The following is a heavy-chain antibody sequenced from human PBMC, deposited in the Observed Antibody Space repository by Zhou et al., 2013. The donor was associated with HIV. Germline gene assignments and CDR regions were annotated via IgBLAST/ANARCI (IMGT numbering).Heavy chain of an antibody. CDR3: ARDTAWLDW. D-gene: IGHD6-19*01. CDR1: GYTFISYG. J-gene: IGHJ4*02. V-gene: IGHV1-18*01. Sequence: QLVQSGPEMKKPGASVKVSCKASGYTFISYGISWVRQAPGQRLEWMGWVSTYNGDTNYAQKFQGRVTMTTDTSTSTVYMELRSLRSDDTAVYYCARDTAWLDWWGQGTLVTVSS. CDR2: VSTYNGDT.